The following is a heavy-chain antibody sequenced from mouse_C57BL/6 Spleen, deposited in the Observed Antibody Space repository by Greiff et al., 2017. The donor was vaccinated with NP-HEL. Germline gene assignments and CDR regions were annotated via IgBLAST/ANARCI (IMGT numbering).Heavy chain of an antibody. CDR1: GYTFTSYW. CDR2: IYPGSGST. D-gene: IGHD2-1*01. V-gene: IGHV1-55*01. J-gene: IGHJ4*01. CDR3: ARWDIYYGNHYYAMDY. Sequence: QVQLQQPGAELVKPGASVKMSCKASGYTFTSYWITWVKQRPGQGLEWIGDIYPGSGSTNYNEKFKSKATLTVDTSSSTAYMQLSSLTSEDSAVYYCARWDIYYGNHYYAMDYWGQGTSVTVSS.